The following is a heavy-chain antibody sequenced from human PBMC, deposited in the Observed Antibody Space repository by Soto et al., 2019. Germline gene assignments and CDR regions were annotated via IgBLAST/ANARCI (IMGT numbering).Heavy chain of an antibody. V-gene: IGHV2-5*02. J-gene: IGHJ5*02. CDR2: IYWDDDK. Sequence: QITLKESGPPLVKPTQTLTLTCTFSGFSLSTSGVGVGWIRQPPGKALEWLALIYWDDDKRYSPSLKSRLTITKDTSKNQVVLTMTNMDPVDTATYYCAHRPRPPYCTNGVCYLAFWFDPWGQGTLVTVSS. D-gene: IGHD2-8*01. CDR1: GFSLSTSGVG. CDR3: AHRPRPPYCTNGVCYLAFWFDP.